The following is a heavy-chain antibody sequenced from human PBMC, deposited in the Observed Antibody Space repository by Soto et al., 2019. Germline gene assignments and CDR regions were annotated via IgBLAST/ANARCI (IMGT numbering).Heavy chain of an antibody. CDR3: ARDSEYDSSGNEYFQH. CDR2: IYYSGST. CDR1: GGSIISGGYY. Sequence: PSETLSLTCTVSGGSIISGGYYWIWIRQHPGKGLEWIGYIYYSGSTYYNPSLKSRVTISVDTSKNQFSLKLSSVTAADTAVYYCARDSEYDSSGNEYFQHWGQGTLVTVS. V-gene: IGHV4-31*03. D-gene: IGHD3-22*01. J-gene: IGHJ1*01.